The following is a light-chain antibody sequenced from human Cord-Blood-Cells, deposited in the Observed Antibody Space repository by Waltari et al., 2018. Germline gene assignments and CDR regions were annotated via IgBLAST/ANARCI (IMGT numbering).Light chain of an antibody. CDR3: CSYAGSSTWV. J-gene: IGLJ3*02. CDR1: SRDVGSYNL. CDR2: EGS. Sequence: QSALTQPVSVSGSPGQSITISRTGTSRDVGSYNLVSWYQQHPGKAPKLMIYEGSKRPSGVSNRFSGSKSGNTASLTISGLQAEDEADYYCCSYAGSSTWVFGGGTKLTVL. V-gene: IGLV2-23*01.